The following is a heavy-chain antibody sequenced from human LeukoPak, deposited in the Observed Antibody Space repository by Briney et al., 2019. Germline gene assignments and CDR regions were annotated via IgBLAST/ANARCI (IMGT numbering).Heavy chain of an antibody. CDR3: ARATFGDYFGSGSLDY. CDR1: GFTLSTYE. D-gene: IGHD3-10*01. J-gene: IGHJ4*02. V-gene: IGHV3-48*03. Sequence: GGSLRLSCAASGFTLSTYEMNWVRQAPGKGLEWVSYISSSGSTIYYADSLKGRLTISRDNARNSLYLQMNTLRAEDTAVYYCARATFGDYFGSGSLDYWGQGALVTVSS. CDR2: ISSSGSTI.